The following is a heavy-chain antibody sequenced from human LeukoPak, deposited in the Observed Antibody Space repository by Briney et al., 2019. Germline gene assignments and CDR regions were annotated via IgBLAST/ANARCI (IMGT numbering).Heavy chain of an antibody. D-gene: IGHD6-19*01. CDR2: ISSSSSTI. V-gene: IGHV3-48*01. Sequence: PGGSLRLSCAASGFTFSSYSMNWVRQAPGKGLEWVSYISSSSSTIYYADSVKGRFTISRDNAKNSLYLQMNRLRAEDTAIYYCAKDSRSSGWYNWFDPWGQGTLVTVSS. CDR1: GFTFSSYS. J-gene: IGHJ5*02. CDR3: AKDSRSSGWYNWFDP.